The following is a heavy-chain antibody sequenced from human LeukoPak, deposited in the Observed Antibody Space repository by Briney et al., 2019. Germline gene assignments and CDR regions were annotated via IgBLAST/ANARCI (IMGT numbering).Heavy chain of an antibody. V-gene: IGHV1-2*02. Sequence: ASVKVSCKASGYTLSGHHMHWVGQAPGQGLEWMRWINPNTDGTNYAQKFQGRVTMTRDTSISTAYMELSGLRSDDTAVYYCARDVVGGGTAWFDPWGQGTLVTVSS. J-gene: IGHJ5*02. CDR2: INPNTDGT. D-gene: IGHD2-21*01. CDR1: GYTLSGHH. CDR3: ARDVVGGGTAWFDP.